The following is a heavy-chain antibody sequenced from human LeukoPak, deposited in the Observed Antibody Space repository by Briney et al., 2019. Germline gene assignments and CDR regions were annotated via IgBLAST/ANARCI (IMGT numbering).Heavy chain of an antibody. V-gene: IGHV3-23*01. Sequence: GGSLRLSCAASGFTFSNYAMSWVRRVPGKGLEWVSSLSGNGDSPYYVDSVKGRFTISRDNSKHTLYLQMNSLTVEDTAVYYCAKDPFEPTNYYFDSWGQGTLVTVPS. CDR1: GFTFSNYA. D-gene: IGHD3-9*01. CDR3: AKDPFEPTNYYFDS. CDR2: LSGNGDSP. J-gene: IGHJ4*02.